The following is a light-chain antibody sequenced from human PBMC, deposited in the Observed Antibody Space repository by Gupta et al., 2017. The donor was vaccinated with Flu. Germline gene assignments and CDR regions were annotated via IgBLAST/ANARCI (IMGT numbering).Light chain of an antibody. V-gene: IGKV3-11*01. Sequence: VLTPSPATLSLSPGDSATLSCRASQSVATFLAWYQQRHGQSPRLLIYDSNKRATGVPGRFNGSGSGTDFTLTISNLEPEDFAVYYCQQRANWRLIFGGGTRLEIK. CDR1: QSVATF. CDR2: DSN. CDR3: QQRANWRLI. J-gene: IGKJ4*01.